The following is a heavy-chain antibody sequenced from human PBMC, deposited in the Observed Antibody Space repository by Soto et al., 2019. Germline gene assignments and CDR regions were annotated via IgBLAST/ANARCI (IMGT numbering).Heavy chain of an antibody. Sequence: QVQLVESGGGVVQPGRSLRLSCAASGFTFSSYAMHWVRQAPGKGLEWVAVISYDGSNKYYADSVKGRFTISRDNSKNTLYLQMNSLRAEDTAVYYCARDRKADTAPYYYGMDVWGQGTTVTVSS. D-gene: IGHD5-18*01. CDR1: GFTFSSYA. V-gene: IGHV3-30-3*01. CDR3: ARDRKADTAPYYYGMDV. J-gene: IGHJ6*02. CDR2: ISYDGSNK.